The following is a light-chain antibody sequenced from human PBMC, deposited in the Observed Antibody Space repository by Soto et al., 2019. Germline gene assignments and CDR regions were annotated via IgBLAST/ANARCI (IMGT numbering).Light chain of an antibody. CDR2: EVT. Sequence: QSALTQPASVSGSPGQSITISCTGTSSDVGGYNYVSWYQQHPGKAPKRMIYEVTNRPSGVSDRFSGSKSGNTASLTISGLQAEDEADYYCGSYTTSSTWVFGGGTKLTVL. V-gene: IGLV2-14*01. CDR3: GSYTTSSTWV. CDR1: SSDVGGYNY. J-gene: IGLJ3*02.